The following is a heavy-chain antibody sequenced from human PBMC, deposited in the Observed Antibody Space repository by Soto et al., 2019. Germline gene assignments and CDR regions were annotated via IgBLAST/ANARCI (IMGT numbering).Heavy chain of an antibody. Sequence: SETLSVGCVLSGGYFSGHHWNRIREPQGKGLEWIGENKHSGGTSYNPSLKSRVTIAVDTSKSQFSLKLTSVAAADKAVYYCARGSVDTVASSGFYEYWGQGTTVTVSS. CDR1: GGYFSGHH. CDR3: ARGSVDTVASSGFYEY. D-gene: IGHD3-22*01. CDR2: NKHSGGT. J-gene: IGHJ4*02. V-gene: IGHV4-34*01.